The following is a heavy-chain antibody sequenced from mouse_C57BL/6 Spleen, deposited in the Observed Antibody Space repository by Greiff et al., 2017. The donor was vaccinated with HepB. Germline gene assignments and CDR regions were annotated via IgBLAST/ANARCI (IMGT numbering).Heavy chain of an antibody. CDR2: IYPRSGNT. D-gene: IGHD2-4*01. CDR3: ARDYYDYDYAMDY. CDR1: GYTFTSYG. V-gene: IGHV1-81*01. J-gene: IGHJ4*01. Sequence: VQLVESGAELARPGASVKLSCKASGYTFTSYGISWVKQRTGQGLEWIGEIYPRSGNTYYNEKFKGKATLTADKSSSTAYMELRSLTSEDSAVYFCARDYYDYDYAMDYWGQGTSVTVSS.